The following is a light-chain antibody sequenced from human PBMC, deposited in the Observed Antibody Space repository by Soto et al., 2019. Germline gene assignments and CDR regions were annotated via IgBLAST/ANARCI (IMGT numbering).Light chain of an antibody. CDR2: AAS. CDR3: QQYDTSPPMYT. J-gene: IGKJ2*01. CDR1: QSVDSTY. V-gene: IGKV3-20*01. Sequence: EIVLTRSPGTLSLSPGERATLSCRASQSVDSTYLAWYQQKPDQSPRLLIYAASTRAAGIPDRFSGSGSGTDFTLTISRLEPDDVAVYYCQQYDTSPPMYTFGQGTKVDI.